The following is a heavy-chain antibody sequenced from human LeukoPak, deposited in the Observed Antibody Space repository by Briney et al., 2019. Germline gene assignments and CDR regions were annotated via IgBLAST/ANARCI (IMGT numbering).Heavy chain of an antibody. CDR3: ARDDGAAMEQDY. J-gene: IGHJ4*02. V-gene: IGHV1-18*01. CDR1: GYSFTSYG. CDR2: ISAYNGNT. D-gene: IGHD5-18*01. Sequence: ASVKVSCKGSGYSFTSYGISWVRQPPGQGLEWMGWISAYNGNTNYAQKLQGRGTMTTDTATSTAYMELRSLRSDDTAVYYCARDDGAAMEQDYWGQGTLVTVSS.